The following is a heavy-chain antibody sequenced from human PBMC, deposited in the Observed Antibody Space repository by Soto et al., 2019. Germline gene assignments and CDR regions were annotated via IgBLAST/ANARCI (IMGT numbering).Heavy chain of an antibody. CDR3: AMVDVYVTPSPQDV. J-gene: IGHJ6*02. CDR2: INTYNGNT. Sequence: QVQPVQSGAEVKHPGASVKVSCKASGYTFTRYGIGWARQAPGQGLEWMGWINTYNGNTNYAQNVQGRVTLTTDTSTSTAYMELRSLRSNDTAIYYCAMVDVYVTPSPQDVWGQGTTVIVSS. V-gene: IGHV1-18*01. CDR1: GYTFTRYG. D-gene: IGHD3-16*01.